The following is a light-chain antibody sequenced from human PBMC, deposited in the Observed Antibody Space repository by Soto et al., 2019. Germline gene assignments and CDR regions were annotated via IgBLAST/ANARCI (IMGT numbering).Light chain of an antibody. CDR3: QQYNSYSWT. CDR1: QSISNW. V-gene: IGKV1-5*01. J-gene: IGKJ1*01. Sequence: DIQMTQSPSTLSASVGDRVTITCRASQSISNWLAWYQQKPGRAPKVLIYDASSLESGVPSRFSGSGSGTDFTLTISSLQPDDFATYYCQQYNSYSWTFGQGTKVEIK. CDR2: DAS.